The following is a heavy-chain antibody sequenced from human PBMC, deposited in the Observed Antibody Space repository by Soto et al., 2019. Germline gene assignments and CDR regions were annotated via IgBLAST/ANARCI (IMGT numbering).Heavy chain of an antibody. Sequence: GGSLRLSCAASGFTFSSYGMHWVRQAPGKGLEWVALIWFDGSNKIYADSVNGRFIISRDNSKNTLYVQMNGLRGEDTAVYYCARSSDSTGGAFDIWGQGTMVTVSS. D-gene: IGHD2-2*01. CDR2: IWFDGSNK. J-gene: IGHJ3*02. CDR1: GFTFSSYG. CDR3: ARSSDSTGGAFDI. V-gene: IGHV3-33*01.